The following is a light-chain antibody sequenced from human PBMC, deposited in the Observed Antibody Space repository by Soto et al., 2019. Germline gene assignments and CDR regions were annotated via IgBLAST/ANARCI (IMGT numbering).Light chain of an antibody. CDR1: SSNIGAHYD. CDR3: QSYDSSLSGVV. CDR2: GNS. Sequence: VLTQPPSVSGVPGQRVTISCTGSSSNIGAHYDVHWYQQLPGTAPKLLIYGNSNRPSGVPDRFSGSKSGTSASLAITGLQAEDEADYYCQSYDSSLSGVVFGGGTKLTVL. V-gene: IGLV1-40*01. J-gene: IGLJ2*01.